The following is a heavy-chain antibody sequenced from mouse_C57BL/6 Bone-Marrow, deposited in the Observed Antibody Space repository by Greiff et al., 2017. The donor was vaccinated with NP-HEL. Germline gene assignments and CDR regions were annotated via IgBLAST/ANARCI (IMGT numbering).Heavy chain of an antibody. Sequence: VKLQESGPGLVQPSQSLSLTCTVSGFSLTSYGVHWVRQSPGTGLEWLGVIWSGGSTDYNAAFISRLSISKDNYKSQVFFKMNSLQADDTALYYCASKSLYDYDGGYYAMDYWGQGTSVTVSS. CDR1: GFSLTSYG. V-gene: IGHV2-2*01. J-gene: IGHJ4*01. CDR3: ASKSLYDYDGGYYAMDY. CDR2: IWSGGST. D-gene: IGHD2-4*01.